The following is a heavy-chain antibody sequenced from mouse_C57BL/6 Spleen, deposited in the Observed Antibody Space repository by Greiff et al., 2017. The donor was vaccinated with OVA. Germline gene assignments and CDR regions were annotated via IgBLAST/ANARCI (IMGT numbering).Heavy chain of an antibody. J-gene: IGHJ3*01. CDR2: IDPSDSST. CDR1: GYTFTSYW. D-gene: IGHD2-4*01. Sequence: QVQLQQSGAELVMPGASVKLSCKASGYTFTSYWMHWVKQRPGQGLEWIGEIDPSDSSTNYNQKFKGKSTLTVDKSSSTAYMQLSSLTSEDSAVYYCARRGYDYDERAWFAYWGRGTLVTVSA. CDR3: ARRGYDYDERAWFAY. V-gene: IGHV1-69*01.